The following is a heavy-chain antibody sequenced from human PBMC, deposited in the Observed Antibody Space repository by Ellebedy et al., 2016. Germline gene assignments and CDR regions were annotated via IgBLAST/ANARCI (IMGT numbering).Heavy chain of an antibody. J-gene: IGHJ5*02. CDR1: GGAVINYGAY. V-gene: IGHV4-61*08. Sequence: SETLSLTXSVSGGAVINYGAYWSWIRQSPGRGLEWIGHIYYNGSPKLNPSLKSRVTMSVDTSKKEFSLKLTSLTAADTAVYYCARGLYFDSSGYHYWFDPWGQGTLVTVSA. CDR2: IYYNGSP. D-gene: IGHD3-22*01. CDR3: ARGLYFDSSGYHYWFDP.